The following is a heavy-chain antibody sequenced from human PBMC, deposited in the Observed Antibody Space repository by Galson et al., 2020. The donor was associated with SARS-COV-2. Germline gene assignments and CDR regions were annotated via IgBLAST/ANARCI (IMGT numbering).Heavy chain of an antibody. CDR2: IYSGGST. CDR3: ARGLPSYYDFWGGYSNWFDP. J-gene: IGHJ5*02. D-gene: IGHD3-3*01. CDR1: GASISSTNW. V-gene: IGHV4-4*02. Sequence: SETLSLTCTVSGASISSTNWWTWVRQPPGKGLEWIGQIYSGGSTNYNPSLRSRVTMSVDTFKNKFSLNVSSVTAADTAIYYCARGLPSYYDFWGGYSNWFDPWGQGTQVIVSS.